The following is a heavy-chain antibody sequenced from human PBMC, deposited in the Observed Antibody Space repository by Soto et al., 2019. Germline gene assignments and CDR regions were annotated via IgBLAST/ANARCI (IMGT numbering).Heavy chain of an antibody. CDR2: MNSDSTNT. J-gene: IGHJ4*02. Sequence: QVQLVQSGAEVKQPGASVKVSCRASGYTFTNYDISWVRQATGQGIEWMGWMNSDSTNTGYAQKFQGRVTMTRDTSLSTAYMELNRLTSEDTAVYYCARAIRDQLLSDYWGQGTLVTVSS. CDR3: ARAIRDQLLSDY. V-gene: IGHV1-8*01. CDR1: GYTFTNYD. D-gene: IGHD2-2*01.